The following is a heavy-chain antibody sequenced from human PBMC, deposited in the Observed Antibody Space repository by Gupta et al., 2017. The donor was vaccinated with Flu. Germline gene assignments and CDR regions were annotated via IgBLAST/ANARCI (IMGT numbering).Heavy chain of an antibody. CDR2: GFRSGTT. V-gene: IGHV4-39*01. CDR3: VAAIRRPVCPFGY. Sequence: QLQLQLSGPGLVKSSETRSLTCSVAGGSISNNYYWGWIRQPPGKGLEWIGRGFRSGTTYYSPSLQSRVTISVDTSNSQFSLNLNCVTATDTAVYYCVAAIRRPVCPFGYWGPGTLVTVSS. CDR1: GGSISNNYY. D-gene: IGHD2-21*01. J-gene: IGHJ4*02.